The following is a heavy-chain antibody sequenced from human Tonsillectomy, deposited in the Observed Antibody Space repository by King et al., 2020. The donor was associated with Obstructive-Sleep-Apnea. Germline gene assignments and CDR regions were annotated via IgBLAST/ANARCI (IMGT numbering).Heavy chain of an antibody. Sequence: QLQESGPGLVKPSETLSLTCTVSGGSVSSGSYYWSWIRQPPGKGLEWIGYIYYSGSTNYNPSLKSRVTISVDTSKNQFSLKLSPVTAADTAVDYCGGELGGATAFYFDYWGQGTLVTVSS. J-gene: IGHJ4*02. CDR2: IYYSGST. V-gene: IGHV4-61*01. CDR3: GGELGGATAFYFDY. CDR1: GGSVSSGSYY. D-gene: IGHD1-26*01.